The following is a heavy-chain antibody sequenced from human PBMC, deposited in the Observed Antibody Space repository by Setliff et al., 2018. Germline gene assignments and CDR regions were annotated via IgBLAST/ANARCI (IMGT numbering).Heavy chain of an antibody. CDR3: ARDGSYYDRGGNRTWFFDL. D-gene: IGHD3-22*01. V-gene: IGHV4-31*03. J-gene: IGHJ2*01. CDR1: GGSINSGDYF. Sequence: SETLSLTCTVSGGSINSGDYFWSWFRQLPGKGLEWIGYIYYTGSTHYNPSLKSRLTMSVDTSKNQFSLNLKSVTAADTAVYFCARDGSYYDRGGNRTWFFDLWGRGTLVTSPQ. CDR2: IYYTGST.